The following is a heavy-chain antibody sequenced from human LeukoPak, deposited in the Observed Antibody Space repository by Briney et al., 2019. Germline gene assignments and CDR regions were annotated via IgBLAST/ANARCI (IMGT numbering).Heavy chain of an antibody. V-gene: IGHV4-39*07. CDR3: ARDTISGHFDY. D-gene: IGHD6-25*01. J-gene: IGHJ4*02. CDR2: IYTSGST. Sequence: SETLSLTCAVSGGSISRINYYWGWIRQSPGKGLEWIGRIYTSGSTSYNPSLKSRVTMSVDTSKKQFSLKLSSVTAADTAVYYCARDTISGHFDYWGQGTLVTVSS. CDR1: GGSISRINYY.